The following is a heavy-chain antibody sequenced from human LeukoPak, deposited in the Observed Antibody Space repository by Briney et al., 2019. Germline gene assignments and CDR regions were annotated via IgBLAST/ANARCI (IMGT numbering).Heavy chain of an antibody. J-gene: IGHJ6*02. CDR3: AERSHGDHYYGMDV. CDR1: GFTLSSYA. Sequence: GGSLRLSCAASGFTLSSYALSWVRQAPGKGLEWVSSISNSGSYIFYADSVKGRFTISRGEPKNTLYLQMNSLRVEDTATYFCAERSHGDHYYGMDVWGQGTTVTVSS. V-gene: IGHV3-23*01. D-gene: IGHD4-17*01. CDR2: ISNSGSYI.